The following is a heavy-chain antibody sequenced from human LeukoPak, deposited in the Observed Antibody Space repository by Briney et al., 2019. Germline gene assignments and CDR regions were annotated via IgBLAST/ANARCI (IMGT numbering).Heavy chain of an antibody. Sequence: GGSLRLSCAASGFTFSSYETNWVRQAPGKGLEWVSYIGSSGSAMYYADSVRGRFTISRDNAKNSLYLQMNSLRAEDTAVYYCARLGYGPYGMDVWGQGTTVTVSS. CDR2: IGSSGSAM. V-gene: IGHV3-48*03. CDR1: GFTFSSYE. J-gene: IGHJ6*02. CDR3: ARLGYGPYGMDV. D-gene: IGHD3-10*01.